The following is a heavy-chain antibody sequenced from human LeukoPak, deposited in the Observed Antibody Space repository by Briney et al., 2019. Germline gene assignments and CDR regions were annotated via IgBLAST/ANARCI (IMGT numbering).Heavy chain of an antibody. CDR3: AKVGDSSGYYFDY. CDR1: GFTFDDYA. CDR2: ISWNSGSI. J-gene: IGHJ4*02. V-gene: IGHV3-9*03. D-gene: IGHD3-22*01. Sequence: GGSLRLSCAASGFTFDDYAMHRFRQAPGRGLEWVSGISWNSGSIGYADSVKGRFTISRDNAKNSLYLQMNSLRAEDMALYYCAKVGDSSGYYFDYWGQGTLVTVSS.